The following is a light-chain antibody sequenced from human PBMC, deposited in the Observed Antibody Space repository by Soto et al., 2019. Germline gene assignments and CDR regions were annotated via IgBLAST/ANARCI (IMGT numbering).Light chain of an antibody. CDR3: QSYDSSLSASV. CDR2: DNS. V-gene: IGLV1-40*01. CDR1: SSNIGSLYD. J-gene: IGLJ2*01. Sequence: QSVLTQPPSVSGAPGQRVTISCTGSSSNIGSLYDVHWYQQLPGTAPKLLIYDNSNRPSGVPDRFSGSKSGTSASLAITGLQAEDEADYYCQSYDSSLSASVFGGGTKVIVL.